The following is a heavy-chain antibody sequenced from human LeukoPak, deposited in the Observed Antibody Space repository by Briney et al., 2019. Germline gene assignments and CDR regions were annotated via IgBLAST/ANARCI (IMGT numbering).Heavy chain of an antibody. D-gene: IGHD2-2*01. CDR1: GFTFSNAW. J-gene: IGHJ4*02. V-gene: IGHV3-15*01. Sequence: GGSLRLSCAASGFTFSNAWMSWVRQAPGKGLEWVGRIKSKTDGGTTDYAAPVKGRFTISRDDSKNTLYLQMNSLRAEDTAVYHCATGRDCPTCYLPDYWGRGTLVTVSS. CDR2: IKSKTDGGTT. CDR3: ATGRDCPTCYLPDY.